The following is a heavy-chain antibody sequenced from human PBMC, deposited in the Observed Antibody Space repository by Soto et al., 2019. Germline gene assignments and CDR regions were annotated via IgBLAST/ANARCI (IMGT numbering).Heavy chain of an antibody. CDR1: GGSISSYY. V-gene: IGHV4-59*01. D-gene: IGHD2-2*02. CDR2: IYYSGST. J-gene: IGHJ5*02. CDR3: ARGVVVPAAIRRPNWFDP. Sequence: KTSETLSLTXTVSGGSISSYYWSWIRQPPGKGLEWIGYIYYSGSTNYNPSLKSRVTISVDTSKNQFSLKLSSVTAADTAVYYCARGVVVPAAIRRPNWFDPWGQGTLVTVSS.